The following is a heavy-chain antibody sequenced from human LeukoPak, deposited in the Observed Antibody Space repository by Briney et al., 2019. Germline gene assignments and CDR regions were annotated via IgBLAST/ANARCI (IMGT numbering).Heavy chain of an antibody. D-gene: IGHD6-19*01. CDR1: GFTFSSYA. CDR3: AKSPGVNSGWYNY. Sequence: GGSLRLSCVASGFTFSSYAMSWVRQAPGKGLEWVSAISGSGGSTYYADSVKGRFTISRDNSKNTLYLQMNSLRAEDTAVYYCAKSPGVNSGWYNYWGQGTLVTVSS. V-gene: IGHV3-23*01. CDR2: ISGSGGST. J-gene: IGHJ4*02.